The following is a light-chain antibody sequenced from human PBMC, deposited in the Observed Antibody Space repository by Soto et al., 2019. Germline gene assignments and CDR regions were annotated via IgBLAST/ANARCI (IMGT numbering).Light chain of an antibody. CDR3: CSYAGSSTWV. CDR1: SSDVGSYNL. CDR2: ECS. V-gene: IGLV2-23*01. J-gene: IGLJ3*02. Sequence: QSALTQPASVSGSPGQSITISCTGTSSDVGSYNLVSWYQQHPGKAPKLMIYECSKRPSGVSNRFSGSKSANTASLTISGLQAEDEANYYCCSYAGSSTWVFGGGTQLTVL.